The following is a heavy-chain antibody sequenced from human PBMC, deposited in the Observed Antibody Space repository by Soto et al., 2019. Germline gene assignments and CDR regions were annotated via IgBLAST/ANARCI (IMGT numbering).Heavy chain of an antibody. V-gene: IGHV5-51*01. CDR2: IYPSDSET. CDR3: ARHSLIISPLFALDF. Sequence: PGESLKISCXASGYTFTNYWIGWVRQLPGAGLEWMGMIYPSDSETRYSPSFRGHVTISVDKSISTAYLQWSSLKASDTANYFCARHSLIISPLFALDFWGQGTTVTVSS. CDR1: GYTFTNYW. D-gene: IGHD2-21*01. J-gene: IGHJ6*02.